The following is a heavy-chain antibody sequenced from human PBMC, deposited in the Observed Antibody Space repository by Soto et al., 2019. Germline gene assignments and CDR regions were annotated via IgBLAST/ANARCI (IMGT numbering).Heavy chain of an antibody. D-gene: IGHD3-22*01. Sequence: EVQLLESGGGLVQPGGSLRLSCAASGFTFSSYAMSWVRQAPGKGLEWVSAISGSGGSTYYADSVKGRFTISRDNSKNTLYLQMNSRRAEDTAVYYCAKDLYYDSSGYKKPDAFDIWGQGTMVTVSS. CDR1: GFTFSSYA. J-gene: IGHJ3*02. CDR3: AKDLYYDSSGYKKPDAFDI. CDR2: ISGSGGST. V-gene: IGHV3-23*01.